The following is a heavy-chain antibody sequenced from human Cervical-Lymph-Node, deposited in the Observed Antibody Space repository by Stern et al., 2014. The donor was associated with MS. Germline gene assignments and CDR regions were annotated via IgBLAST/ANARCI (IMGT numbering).Heavy chain of an antibody. Sequence: VQLLESGAEVKKPGSSVKVSCKASGGTFSSYAISWVRQAPGQGLEWMGGIIPIFGTANYAQKFQGRVTITADESTSTAYMELSSLRSEDTAVYYCARGYDSSGYYLGYYGMDVWGQGTTVTVSS. CDR3: ARGYDSSGYYLGYYGMDV. V-gene: IGHV1-69*01. D-gene: IGHD3-22*01. CDR1: GGTFSSYA. J-gene: IGHJ6*02. CDR2: IIPIFGTA.